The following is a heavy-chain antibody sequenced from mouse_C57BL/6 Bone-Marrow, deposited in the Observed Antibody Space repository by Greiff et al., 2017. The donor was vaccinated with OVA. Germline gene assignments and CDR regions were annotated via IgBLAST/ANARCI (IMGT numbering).Heavy chain of an antibody. CDR3: ARFPYYYGSTYYFDY. CDR1: GYTFTGYW. Sequence: QVQLKQSGAELMKPGASVKLSCKATGYTFTGYWIEWVKQRPGHGLEWIGEILPGSGSTNYNEKFKGKATFTADTSSNPAYMQLSSLTTEDSAIYYCARFPYYYGSTYYFDYWGQGTTLTVSS. CDR2: ILPGSGST. V-gene: IGHV1-9*01. J-gene: IGHJ2*01. D-gene: IGHD1-1*01.